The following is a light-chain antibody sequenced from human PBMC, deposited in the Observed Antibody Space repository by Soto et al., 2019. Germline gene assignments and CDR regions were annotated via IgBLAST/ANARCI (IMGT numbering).Light chain of an antibody. CDR1: QSISSY. CDR3: QQSYSTPRT. J-gene: IGKJ5*01. V-gene: IGKV1-39*01. Sequence: DIQMTQSPSSLSASVGDRVTITCRASQSISSYLNWYQQKPGKAPKLLIYAASSLQSGVPSRLSGSGSGTDFTLTISSLQPEDFATYYCQQSYSTPRTFGQGTRLEIX. CDR2: AAS.